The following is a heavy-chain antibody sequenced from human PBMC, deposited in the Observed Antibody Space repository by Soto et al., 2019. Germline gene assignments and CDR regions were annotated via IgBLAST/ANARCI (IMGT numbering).Heavy chain of an antibody. V-gene: IGHV3-53*01. CDR2: IYSGGST. CDR3: ARGRGIGFSSTWNIYWYYNMDV. CDR1: GFTVSSNY. Sequence: PGGSLRLSCAASGFTVSSNYMSWVRQAPGKGLEWVSVIYSGGSTYYADSVKGRFTISRDNSKNTLYLQMNSLRAEDTAVYYCARGRGIGFSSTWNIYWYYNMDVWGQGTTVTVSS. D-gene: IGHD6-13*01. J-gene: IGHJ6*02.